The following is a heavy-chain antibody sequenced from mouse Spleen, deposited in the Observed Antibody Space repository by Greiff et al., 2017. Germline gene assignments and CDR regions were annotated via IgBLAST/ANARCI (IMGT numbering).Heavy chain of an antibody. CDR3: AILRGGFDY. V-gene: IGHV1-69*01. CDR2: IDPSDSYT. CDR1: GYTFTSYW. J-gene: IGHJ2*01. Sequence: VQLQQPGAELVMPGASVKLSCKASGYTFTSYWMHWVKQRPGQGLEWIGEIDPSDSYTNYNQKFKGKATLTVDKSSSTAYMQLSSLTSEDSAVYYCAILRGGFDYWGQGTTLTVSS.